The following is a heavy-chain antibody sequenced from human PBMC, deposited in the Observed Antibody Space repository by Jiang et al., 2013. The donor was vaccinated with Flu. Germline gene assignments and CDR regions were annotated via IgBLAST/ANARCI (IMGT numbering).Heavy chain of an antibody. CDR3: ARPSGGEDYYDSSGYYYARAAFDI. CDR1: GGSISSSSYY. Sequence: PGLVKPSETLSLTCTVSGGSISSSSYYWGWIRQPPGKGLEWIGSIYYSGSTYYNPSLKSRVTISVDTSKNQFSLKLSSVTAADTAVYYCARPSGGEDYYDSSGYYYARAAFDIWGQGTMVTVSS. CDR2: IYYSGST. V-gene: IGHV4-39*07. D-gene: IGHD3-22*01. J-gene: IGHJ3*02.